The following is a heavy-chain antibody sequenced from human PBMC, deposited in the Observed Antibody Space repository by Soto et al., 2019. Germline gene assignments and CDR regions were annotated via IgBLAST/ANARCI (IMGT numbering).Heavy chain of an antibody. CDR2: IYYSGST. V-gene: IGHV4-31*03. J-gene: IGHJ5*01. D-gene: IGHD3-16*01. Sequence: TLSLTCTVSGGSISSRGYYWSWIRQHPGKGLEWIGYIYYSGSTYYNPSLKSRVTISVDTSKNQFSLKLSSVTAADTAVYYCARSLMNRDWFDSWGQVTLVPVSA. CDR1: GGSISSRGYY. CDR3: ARSLMNRDWFDS.